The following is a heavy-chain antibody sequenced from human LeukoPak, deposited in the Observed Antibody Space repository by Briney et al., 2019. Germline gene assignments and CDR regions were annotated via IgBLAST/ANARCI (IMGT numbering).Heavy chain of an antibody. D-gene: IGHD6-13*01. J-gene: IGHJ6*03. CDR3: ARRQQLVLTTQHRGYYYMDV. CDR1: GFTFSSYS. Sequence: PGGSLRLSCAASGFTFSSYSMNWVRRAPGKGLEWVSSISSSSSYISYADSVKGRFTISRDNAKNPLYLQMNSLRAEDTAVYYCARRQQLVLTTQHRGYYYMDVWGKGTTVTVSS. V-gene: IGHV3-21*01. CDR2: ISSSSSYI.